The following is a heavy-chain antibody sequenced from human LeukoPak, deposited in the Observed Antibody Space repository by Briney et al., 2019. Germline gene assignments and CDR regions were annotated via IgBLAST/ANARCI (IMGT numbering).Heavy chain of an antibody. CDR3: ARDLAGGSAFDI. Sequence: GGSLRLSCAASVFTLSSYSMNWVRQAPGKGLEWVSSISSSSSYIYYADSVKGRFTISRDNAKNSLYLQMNSLRAEDTAVYYCARDLAGGSAFDIWGQGTMLTVSS. J-gene: IGHJ3*02. V-gene: IGHV3-21*01. CDR1: VFTLSSYS. CDR2: ISSSSSYI. D-gene: IGHD1-1*01.